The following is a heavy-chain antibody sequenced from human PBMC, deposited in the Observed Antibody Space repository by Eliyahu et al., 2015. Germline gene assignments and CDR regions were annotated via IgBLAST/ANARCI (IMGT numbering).Heavy chain of an antibody. CDR3: ARASIGVTHAPFDY. J-gene: IGHJ4*02. D-gene: IGHD2-21*02. CDR2: IIPILGIA. CDR1: GGTFSSYA. Sequence: EVKKPGSSVKVSCKASGGTFSSYAISWVRQAPGQGLEWMGRIIPILGIANYAQKFQGRVTITADKSTSTAYMELSSLRSEDTAVYYCARASIGVTHAPFDYWGQGTLVTVSS. V-gene: IGHV1-69*04.